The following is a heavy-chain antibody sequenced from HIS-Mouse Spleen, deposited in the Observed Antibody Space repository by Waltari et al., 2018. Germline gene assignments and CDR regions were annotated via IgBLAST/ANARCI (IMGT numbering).Heavy chain of an antibody. CDR2: IYYSGRT. V-gene: IGHV4-39*07. CDR3: AREIPYSSSWYDWYFDL. J-gene: IGHJ2*01. D-gene: IGHD6-13*01. CDR1: GGSISSSSYY. Sequence: QLQLQESGPGLVKPSETLSLTCTVSGGSISSSSYYWGWIRQPPGQGLEWIGSIYYSGRTDYNPYLKSRVTISVDTSKNQVSLKLSSVTAADTAVYYCAREIPYSSSWYDWYFDLWGRGTLVTVSS.